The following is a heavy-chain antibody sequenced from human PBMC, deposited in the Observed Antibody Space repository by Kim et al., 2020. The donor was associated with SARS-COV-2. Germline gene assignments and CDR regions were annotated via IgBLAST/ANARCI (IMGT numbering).Heavy chain of an antibody. J-gene: IGHJ5*02. V-gene: IGHV4-34*01. Sequence: NPSLRSRVTISVDTCKNQFSLKLSSVTAADTAVYYCARVWYFGWFGWFDPWGQGTLVTVSS. D-gene: IGHD3-9*01. CDR3: ARVWYFGWFGWFDP.